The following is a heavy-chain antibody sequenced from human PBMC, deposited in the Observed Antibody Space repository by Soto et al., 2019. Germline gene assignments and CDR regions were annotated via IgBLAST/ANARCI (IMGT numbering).Heavy chain of an antibody. D-gene: IGHD3-9*01. CDR1: GGSISSRPFN. CDR2: ISYSGTT. V-gene: IGHV4-39*01. Sequence: SETLSLTCTVSGGSISSRPFNWGWIRQPPGKGLEWIGTISYSGTTYYNMSLKSRVTMSVDTSKNQFSLKLNSVTAADTAVYYRVRKPTGYPNWLDPWGQGILVTSPQ. CDR3: VRKPTGYPNWLDP. J-gene: IGHJ5*02.